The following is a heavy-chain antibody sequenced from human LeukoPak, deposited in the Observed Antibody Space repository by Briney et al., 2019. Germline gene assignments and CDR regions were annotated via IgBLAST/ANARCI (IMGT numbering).Heavy chain of an antibody. D-gene: IGHD3-10*01. CDR3: ARLRGSGSYAFDI. CDR1: GDSISSYY. CDR2: IYYSGST. J-gene: IGHJ3*02. V-gene: IGHV4-59*01. Sequence: SETLSLTCTVSGDSISSYYWSWIRQPPGKGLEWIGYIYYSGSTNQNPSLKSRVTISVDTSKNQFSLKLSSVTAADTAVYYCARLRGSGSYAFDIWGQGTMVTVSS.